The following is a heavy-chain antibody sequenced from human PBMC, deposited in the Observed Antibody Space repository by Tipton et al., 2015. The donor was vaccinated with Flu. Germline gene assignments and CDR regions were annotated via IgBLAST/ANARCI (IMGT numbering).Heavy chain of an antibody. D-gene: IGHD3-16*01. V-gene: IGHV3-48*04. J-gene: IGHJ4*02. CDR2: ISSSSSTI. CDR1: GFTFSSYS. Sequence: SLRLSCAASGFTFSSYSMNWARQAPGKGLEWVSYISSSSSTIYYADSVKGRFTISRDNAKNSLYLQMNSLRAEDTAVYYCARAFGVRARGYFDYWGQGTLVTVSS. CDR3: ARAFGVRARGYFDY.